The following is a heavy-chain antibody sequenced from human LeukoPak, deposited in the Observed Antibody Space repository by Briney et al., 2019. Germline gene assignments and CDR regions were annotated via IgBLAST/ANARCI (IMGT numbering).Heavy chain of an antibody. D-gene: IGHD3-22*01. CDR1: GGSFSGYY. CDR3: ARIDYYDSSEHY. Sequence: SETLSLTCAVYGGSFSGYYWSWIRQPPEKGLEWIGEINHSGSTNYNPSLKSRVTISVDTSKNQFSLKLSSVTAADTAVYYCARIDYYDSSEHYWGQGTLVTVSS. V-gene: IGHV4-34*01. J-gene: IGHJ4*02. CDR2: INHSGST.